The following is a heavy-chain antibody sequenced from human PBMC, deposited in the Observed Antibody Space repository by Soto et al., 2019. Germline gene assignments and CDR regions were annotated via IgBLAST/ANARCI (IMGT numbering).Heavy chain of an antibody. CDR1: GGSFSGYY. CDR3: ARGTDRYGMDV. CDR2: INHSGST. Sequence: SETLSVTCAVYGGSFSGYYWSWIRQPPGKGLEWIGEINHSGSTNYNPSLKSRVTISVDTSKNQFSLKLSSVTAADTAVYYCARGTDRYGMDVWGQGTTVTVSS. V-gene: IGHV4-34*01. J-gene: IGHJ6*02.